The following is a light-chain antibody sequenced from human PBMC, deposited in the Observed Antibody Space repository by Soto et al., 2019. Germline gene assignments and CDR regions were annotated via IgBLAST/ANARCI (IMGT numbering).Light chain of an antibody. J-gene: IGKJ5*01. CDR3: QQYMNWPT. V-gene: IGKV3-20*01. CDR2: GAS. Sequence: EIVLTQSPGTLSLSPGERATLSCRASQSVTNNYLAWFQQKPGQAPRLLMYGASSRATGIPDRFSGSGSGTDFTLTISRLEPEDFAVYYCQQYMNWPTFGQGTRLEIK. CDR1: QSVTNNY.